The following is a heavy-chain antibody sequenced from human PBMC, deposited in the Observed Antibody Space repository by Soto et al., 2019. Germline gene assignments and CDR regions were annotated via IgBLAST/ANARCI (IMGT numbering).Heavy chain of an antibody. CDR1: GFTFSSYW. J-gene: IGHJ4*02. CDR2: IKQDGSEK. D-gene: IGHD2-15*01. Sequence: GGSLRLSCAASGFTFSSYWMSWVRQAPGKGLEWVANIKQDGSEKYYVDSVKGRFTISRDNAKNSLYLQVNSLRAEDTAVYYCARGPGYCSGGSCYGYRLDYWGQGTLVTVSS. CDR3: ARGPGYCSGGSCYGYRLDY. V-gene: IGHV3-7*01.